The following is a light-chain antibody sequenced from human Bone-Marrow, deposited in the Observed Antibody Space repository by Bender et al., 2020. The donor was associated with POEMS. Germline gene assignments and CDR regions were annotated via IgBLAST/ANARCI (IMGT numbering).Light chain of an antibody. J-gene: IGLJ1*01. CDR2: SSH. CDR1: SSNIGAHA. Sequence: QSVLTQPPSASGTPGQRVTISCSGGSSNIGAHAVNWYQHLPGTAPKLLIYSSHRRPSEVPDRFSGSRSGTSASLAISGLQAEDEADYYCCSYAGSGTSVFGSGTAVTVL. V-gene: IGLV1-44*01. CDR3: CSYAGSGTSV.